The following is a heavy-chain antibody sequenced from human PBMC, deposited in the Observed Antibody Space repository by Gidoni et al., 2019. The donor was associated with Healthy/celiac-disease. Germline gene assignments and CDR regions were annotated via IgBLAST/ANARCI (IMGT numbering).Heavy chain of an antibody. J-gene: IGHJ4*02. CDR1: GGTFSSYA. D-gene: IGHD1-26*01. Sequence: VQSQVQLVQSGAEVKVSCKASGGTFSSYAISWVRQAPGQGLEWMGGIIPIFGTANYAQKFQGRVTITADESTSTAYMELSSLGSEDTAVYYCAREGGGSYYWGQGTLVTVSS. CDR2: IIPIFGTA. V-gene: IGHV1-69*01. CDR3: AREGGGSYY.